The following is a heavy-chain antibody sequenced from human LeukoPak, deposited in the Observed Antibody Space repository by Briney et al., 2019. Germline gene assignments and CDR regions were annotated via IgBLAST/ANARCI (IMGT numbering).Heavy chain of an antibody. Sequence: GASVKVSXKASGYTFTGYYMHWVRQAPGQGLEWMGRINPNSGGTNYAQKFQGMVTITRETSISTAYMELSRLRSDDTAVYYCARYLRGQGGYWGQGTLVTVSS. J-gene: IGHJ4*02. D-gene: IGHD4-17*01. CDR1: GYTFTGYY. V-gene: IGHV1-2*06. CDR2: INPNSGGT. CDR3: ARYLRGQGGY.